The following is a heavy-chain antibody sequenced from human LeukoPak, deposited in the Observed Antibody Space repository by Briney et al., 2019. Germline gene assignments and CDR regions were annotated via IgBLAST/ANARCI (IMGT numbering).Heavy chain of an antibody. Sequence: GESLKISCKGSGYSFTNYWIGWVRQMPGKGLEWMAIVYPGDSNTKYSPSFQGQVTISADKSISTAYLQWSRPKASDTAMYYCVRTPTCSSGSCYPNWFDSWGQGTLVTVSS. CDR1: GYSFTNYW. D-gene: IGHD2-15*01. CDR3: VRTPTCSSGSCYPNWFDS. J-gene: IGHJ5*01. CDR2: VYPGDSNT. V-gene: IGHV5-51*01.